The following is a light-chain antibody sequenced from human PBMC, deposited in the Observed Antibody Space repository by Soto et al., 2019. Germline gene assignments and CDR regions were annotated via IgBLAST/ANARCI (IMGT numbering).Light chain of an antibody. CDR2: EVS. CDR1: SSDVGGYNY. Sequence: QSVLTQPPSASGSPGQSVTISCTGTSSDVGGYNYVSWYQQHPGKAPKLMIYEVSKRPSGVPDRFSGSKSGNTASLTVSGLQAEDDADYYCSSYAGSNNLRVFGGGTKLTVL. J-gene: IGLJ3*02. CDR3: SSYAGSNNLRV. V-gene: IGLV2-8*01.